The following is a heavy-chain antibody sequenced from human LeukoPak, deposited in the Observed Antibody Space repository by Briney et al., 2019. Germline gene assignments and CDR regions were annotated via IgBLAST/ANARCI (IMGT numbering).Heavy chain of an antibody. Sequence: GGSLRLSCAASGFTFGSYAMHWVRQAPGRGLEWVAGISYDGTNKYYADSVKGRFTISRDNSKNTLYLQMNSLRTDDTAVYYCTRESPACGEDCYFDYWGQGTLVTVSS. V-gene: IGHV3-30-3*01. J-gene: IGHJ4*02. D-gene: IGHD2-21*02. CDR1: GFTFGSYA. CDR3: TRESPACGEDCYFDY. CDR2: ISYDGTNK.